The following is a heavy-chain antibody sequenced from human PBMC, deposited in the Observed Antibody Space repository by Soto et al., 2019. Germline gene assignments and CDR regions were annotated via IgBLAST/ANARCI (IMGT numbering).Heavy chain of an antibody. D-gene: IGHD5-18*01. CDR3: ARKGAHSYGYD. V-gene: IGHV3-7*01. CDR1: GFTFSRYW. J-gene: IGHJ4*02. Sequence: PGGSLRLSCVASGFTFSRYWMSWVRQAPGKGLEWVANIKEDGSEKYYVDSVKGRFIISRDNAKNSLFLQMNSLRAEDTAVYYCARKGAHSYGYDWGQGTPVTVSS. CDR2: IKEDGSEK.